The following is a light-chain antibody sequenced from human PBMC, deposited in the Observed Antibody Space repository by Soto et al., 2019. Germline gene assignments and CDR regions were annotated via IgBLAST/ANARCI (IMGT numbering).Light chain of an antibody. Sequence: ILMTQSPYSLSVSLGERATINCESSQSLLYFSDNKNYLAWYQQKPGQPPKLLISWASTRESGVPDRFSGSGSGTDFTLTISSLQAEDFAVYYCQQYHNWPITFGQGTRLEIK. CDR2: WAS. V-gene: IGKV4-1*01. CDR3: QQYHNWPIT. J-gene: IGKJ5*01. CDR1: QSLLYFSDNKNY.